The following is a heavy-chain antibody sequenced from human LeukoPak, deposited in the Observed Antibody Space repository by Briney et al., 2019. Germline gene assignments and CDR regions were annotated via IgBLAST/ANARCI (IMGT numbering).Heavy chain of an antibody. Sequence: SQTLSLTCAVSGYSISSGYYWGWIRQPPGKGLEWIGSIYYSGSTYYNPSLKSRVTISIDTSKNQFSLKLSSVTAADTAVYYVAKQRKQRVANGAQGTLATV. CDR3: AKQRKQRVAN. V-gene: IGHV4-38-2*01. J-gene: IGHJ4*02. D-gene: IGHD5-18*01. CDR2: IYYSGST. CDR1: GYSISSGYY.